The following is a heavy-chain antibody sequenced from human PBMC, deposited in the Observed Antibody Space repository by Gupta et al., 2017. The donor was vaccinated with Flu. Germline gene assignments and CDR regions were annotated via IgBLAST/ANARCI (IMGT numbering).Heavy chain of an antibody. CDR1: DYSISRGYS. CDR3: ARDCAYTTSKGGFDY. CDR2: MYHSGRS. J-gene: IGHJ4*02. V-gene: IGHV4-38-2*02. D-gene: IGHD6-13*01. Sequence: QVHLQESGPGLVEPSETRSLTCAVSDYSISRGYSWGWLRQPPGKGLEWIGSMYHSGRSYHNPSLKSRVAISVDTSKNQFSLKLRSVTAADTAAYYCARDCAYTTSKGGFDYWGQGILVTVSS.